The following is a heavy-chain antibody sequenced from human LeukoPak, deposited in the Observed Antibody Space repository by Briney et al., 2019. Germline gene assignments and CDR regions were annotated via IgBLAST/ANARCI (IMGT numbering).Heavy chain of an antibody. J-gene: IGHJ3*02. CDR3: ATYNPIFFDAFDI. CDR1: GGTFSSYA. CDR2: MNPNSGNT. Sequence: ASVKVSCKASGGTFSSYAISWVRQAPGQGLEWMGWMNPNSGNTGYAQKFQGRVTMTEDTSTDTAYMELSSLRSEDTAVYYCATYNPIFFDAFDIWGQGTMVTVSS. D-gene: IGHD1-1*01. V-gene: IGHV1-8*02.